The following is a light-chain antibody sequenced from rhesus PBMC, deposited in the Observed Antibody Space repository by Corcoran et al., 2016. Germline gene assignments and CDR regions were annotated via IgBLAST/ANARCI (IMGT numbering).Light chain of an antibody. V-gene: IGKV1-16*01. CDR3: QQYNSVPFT. CDR1: QSISSW. CDR2: KES. Sequence: DIQMTQSPSSLSASVGAKVTITCQASQSISSWLAWYQQKPGKAHKPLNYKESSLESGVPSRFSGSGSGTEFTLTISSRQPEDFATYYCQQYNSVPFTFGPGTKLDIK. J-gene: IGKJ3*01.